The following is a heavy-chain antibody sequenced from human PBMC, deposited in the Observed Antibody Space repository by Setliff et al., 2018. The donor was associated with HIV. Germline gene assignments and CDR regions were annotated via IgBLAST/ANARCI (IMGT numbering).Heavy chain of an antibody. CDR2: ISAYNGKT. D-gene: IGHD3-10*01. CDR1: GYTYSSYG. Sequence: ASVKVSCKASGYTYSSYGITWVRQAPGQGLEWVGWISAYNGKTKYAQKFQGRVTMTTDTSTSTAYMDLRGLRSDDTAVYYCARDEYHYGSGSLDYWGQGTLVTVSS. J-gene: IGHJ4*02. V-gene: IGHV1-18*01. CDR3: ARDEYHYGSGSLDY.